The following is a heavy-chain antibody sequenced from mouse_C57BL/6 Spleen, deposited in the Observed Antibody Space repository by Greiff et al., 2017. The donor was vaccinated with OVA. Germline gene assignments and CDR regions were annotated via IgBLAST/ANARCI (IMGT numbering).Heavy chain of an antibody. Sequence: VQLKESGAELVRPGASVKLSCTASGFNIKDDYMHWVKQRPEQGLEWIGWIDPENGDTEYASKFQGKATITADTSSNTAYLQLSSLTSEDTAVYYCTTPPRFAYWGQGTLVTVSA. CDR1: GFNIKDDY. CDR2: IDPENGDT. CDR3: TTPPRFAY. J-gene: IGHJ3*01. V-gene: IGHV14-4*01.